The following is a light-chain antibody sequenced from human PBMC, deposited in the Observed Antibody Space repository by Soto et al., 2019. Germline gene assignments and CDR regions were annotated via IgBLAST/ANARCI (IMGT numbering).Light chain of an antibody. V-gene: IGLV2-11*01. J-gene: IGLJ3*02. CDR1: SSDVGGYNF. Sequence: QSALTQPRSVSGSPGQSVTISCTGTSSDVGGYNFVSWYQQHPGKAPKLIIYDVTKRPSGVPHRFSGSKSGNTASLTISGLQAEDEADYYCCSYAGSYTWVFGGGTKVTVL. CDR2: DVT. CDR3: CSYAGSYTWV.